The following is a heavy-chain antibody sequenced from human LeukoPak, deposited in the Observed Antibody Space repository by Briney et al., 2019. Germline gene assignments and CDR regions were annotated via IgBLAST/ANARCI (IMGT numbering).Heavy chain of an antibody. Sequence: GGSLRLSCAASGFTLNSFSMHWVRQSPGRGLEYVSAINYKGGPTYYADSVKGRFTISRDNSKNTLYLQMASLRGEDMAVYYCAKAGAVVVVVAKFFDYWGQGTLVTVSS. CDR1: GFTLNSFS. J-gene: IGHJ4*02. CDR2: INYKGGPT. CDR3: AKAGAVVVVVAKFFDY. D-gene: IGHD2-15*01. V-gene: IGHV3-64*02.